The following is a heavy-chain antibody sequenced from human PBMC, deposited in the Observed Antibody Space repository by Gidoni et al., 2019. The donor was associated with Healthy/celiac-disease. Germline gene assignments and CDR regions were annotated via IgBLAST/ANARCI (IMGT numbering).Heavy chain of an antibody. Sequence: EVHLVESGGGLVKPGGSLRLSCAASGFTFSNAWMSWVRQAPGKGLEWVGRIKRKTDGGTTDYAAPVKGRFTISRDDSKNTLYLQMNSLKTEDTAVYYCITDEDAAFDIWGQGTMVTVSS. CDR3: ITDEDAAFDI. CDR1: GFTFSNAW. J-gene: IGHJ3*02. CDR2: IKRKTDGGTT. V-gene: IGHV3-15*01.